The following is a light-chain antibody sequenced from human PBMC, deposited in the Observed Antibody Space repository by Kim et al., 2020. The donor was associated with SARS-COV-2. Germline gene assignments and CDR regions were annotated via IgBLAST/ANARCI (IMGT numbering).Light chain of an antibody. CDR1: ISDIGSYNR. Sequence: GHSVTISCPGTISDIGSYNRVSWYQQSPGTAPKLIIYAVINRPSGVPDRFSGSRSGNTASLTISGLQTEDEADYYCNSYTSSSTLVFGGGTQLTVL. CDR3: NSYTSSSTLV. J-gene: IGLJ2*01. CDR2: AVI. V-gene: IGLV2-18*02.